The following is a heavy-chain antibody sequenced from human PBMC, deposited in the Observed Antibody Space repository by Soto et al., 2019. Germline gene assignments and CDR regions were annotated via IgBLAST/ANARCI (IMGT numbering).Heavy chain of an antibody. CDR3: AKKGGPGPPYYNARDF. CDR1: GFTFSSYS. Sequence: GSLRLSCAASGFTFSSYSMNWVRQAPGKGLEWVSYLSSSSSTIYYADSVKGRFTISRDNAKDTLYLEMNSLRGEDTAVYFCAKKGGPGPPYYNARDFGGQGPALPVSS. J-gene: IGHJ6*02. CDR2: LSSSSSTI. V-gene: IGHV3-48*01.